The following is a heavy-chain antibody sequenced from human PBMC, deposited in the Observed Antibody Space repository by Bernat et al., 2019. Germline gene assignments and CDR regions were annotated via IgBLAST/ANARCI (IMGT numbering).Heavy chain of an antibody. CDR2: ISGYNGNT. V-gene: IGHV1-18*01. Sequence: QAQLVQSGSEVKKPGASVMVSCKASGYTFSNYAITWVRQAPGQGLEWMGWISGYNGNTDYAQKLQGRVTLTTDTTTSTAYMELRSLRSDDTAVYYCARKGLRGSHLYSDRMDVWGQGTTVTDSS. CDR1: GYTFSNYA. CDR3: ARKGLRGSHLYSDRMDV. J-gene: IGHJ6*02. D-gene: IGHD2-8*01.